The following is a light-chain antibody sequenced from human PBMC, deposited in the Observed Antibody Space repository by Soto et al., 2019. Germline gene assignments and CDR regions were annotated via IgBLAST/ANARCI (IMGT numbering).Light chain of an antibody. CDR3: QQSYTTPWT. CDR1: QSLSNR. CDR2: DAS. V-gene: IGKV1-5*01. Sequence: DIQMTQSPSTLSACVGDGVAITCRASQSLSNRLAWYQQKPGKAPKVLIYDASSLQSGVPSRFSGSGSGTDFTLTISCLQSEDFATYNCQQSYTTPWTFGQGTKVDIK. J-gene: IGKJ1*01.